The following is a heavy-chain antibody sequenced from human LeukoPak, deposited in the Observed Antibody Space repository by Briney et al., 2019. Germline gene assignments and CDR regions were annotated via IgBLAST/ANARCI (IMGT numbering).Heavy chain of an antibody. CDR3: ARTDSSGWPVPPSWFDP. J-gene: IGHJ5*02. Sequence: SETLSLTCAVSGGSISTNYWWSWVRQPPGKGLEWIGEIYYSGNTNYNPSLKSRVTISVDTSKNQFSLKLSSVTAADTAVYYCARTDSSGWPVPPSWFDPWGQGTLVTVSS. CDR1: GGSISTNYW. D-gene: IGHD6-19*01. V-gene: IGHV4-4*02. CDR2: IYYSGNT.